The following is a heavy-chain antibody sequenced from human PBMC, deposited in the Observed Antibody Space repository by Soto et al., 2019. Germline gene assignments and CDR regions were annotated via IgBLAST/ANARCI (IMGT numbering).Heavy chain of an antibody. CDR2: IRSKANSYAT. CDR1: GFTFSGSA. CDR3: TRQLPADYYDSSGYYSPSAFDI. V-gene: IGHV3-73*01. Sequence: GGSLRLSCAASGFTFSGSAMHWVRQASGKGLEWVGRIRSKANSYATAYAASVKGRFTISRDDSKNTAYLQMNSLKTEDTAVYYCTRQLPADYYDSSGYYSPSAFDIWGQGTMVTVSS. D-gene: IGHD3-22*01. J-gene: IGHJ3*02.